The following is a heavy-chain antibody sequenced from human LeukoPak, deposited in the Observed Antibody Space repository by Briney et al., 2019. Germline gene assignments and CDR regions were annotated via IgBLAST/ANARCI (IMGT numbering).Heavy chain of an antibody. CDR1: GGSISSGSYY. V-gene: IGHV4-61*02. J-gene: IGHJ4*02. CDR2: IYTSGST. CDR3: ARGVRYGSGSYYGY. D-gene: IGHD3-10*01. Sequence: SETLSLTCTVSGGSISSGSYYWSWIRQPAGKGLEWIGRIYTSGSTNYNPSLKSRVTISVDTSKNQFSLKLSSVTAADTAVYYCARGVRYGSGSYYGYWGQGTLVTVSS.